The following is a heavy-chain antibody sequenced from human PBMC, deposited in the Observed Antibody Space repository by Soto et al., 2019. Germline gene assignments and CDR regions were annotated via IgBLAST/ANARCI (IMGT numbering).Heavy chain of an antibody. V-gene: IGHV4-61*01. CDR3: AREFSNSPEAFDS. J-gene: IGHJ4*02. CDR2: IYYSGST. CDR1: GGSVNSDTFY. Sequence: QVHLQESGPGQVKPSETLSLICTVSGGSVNSDTFYWSWMRQPPGRGLEWIGHIYYSGSTNYNPSLKSRVTISIDTSRNQFSLKLTSVTAADTAVYYCAREFSNSPEAFDSWGQGSPVTVSS. D-gene: IGHD6-6*01.